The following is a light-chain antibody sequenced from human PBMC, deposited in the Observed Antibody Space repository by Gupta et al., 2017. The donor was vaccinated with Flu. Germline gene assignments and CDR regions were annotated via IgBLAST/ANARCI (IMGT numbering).Light chain of an antibody. Sequence: QSALTQPAPVSGSPGQSLTISCTETSSDFGGYNYVSWYQQHPGKAPKRMIYEVSARPSGVSNRFSGSKSGNTASLTISGLQAEDEADYYCSSYTSSSTLVFGGGTKLTVL. V-gene: IGLV2-14*01. CDR3: SSYTSSSTLV. J-gene: IGLJ3*02. CDR2: EVS. CDR1: SSDFGGYNY.